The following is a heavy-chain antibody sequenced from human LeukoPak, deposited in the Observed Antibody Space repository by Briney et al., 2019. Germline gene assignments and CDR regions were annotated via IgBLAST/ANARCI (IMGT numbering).Heavy chain of an antibody. V-gene: IGHV4-4*02. Sequence: SGTLSLTCAVFGGSISSNNWWSWVRQPPGKGLEWIGEIYHSGSTNYNPSLKSRVTISVGKSKNQFSLKLSSVTAANTAVYYCAKAKDSSTWSPGSWFDPWGQGTLVTVSS. CDR3: AKAKDSSTWSPGSWFDP. D-gene: IGHD6-13*01. CDR2: IYHSGST. J-gene: IGHJ5*02. CDR1: GGSISSNNW.